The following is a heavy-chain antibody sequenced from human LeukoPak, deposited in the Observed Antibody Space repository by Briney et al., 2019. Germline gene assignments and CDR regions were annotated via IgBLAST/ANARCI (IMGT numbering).Heavy chain of an antibody. J-gene: IGHJ5*02. V-gene: IGHV4-34*01. CDR2: INRSGST. D-gene: IGHD3-10*01. CDR3: ARGLLFRGYWFDP. Sequence: SETLSLTCAVYGGSFSGYYWSWIRQPPGKGLEWIGEINRSGSTNYNPSLKSRVTISVDTSKNQFSLKLSSVTAADTAVYYCARGLLFRGYWFDPWGQGTLVTVSS. CDR1: GGSFSGYY.